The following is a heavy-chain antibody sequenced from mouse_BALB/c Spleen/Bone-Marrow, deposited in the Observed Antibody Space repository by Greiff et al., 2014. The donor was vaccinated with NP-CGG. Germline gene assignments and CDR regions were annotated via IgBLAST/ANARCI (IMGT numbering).Heavy chain of an antibody. D-gene: IGHD2-14*01. CDR3: ARQGYDVAMDY. J-gene: IGHJ4*01. Sequence: VQLKESGGGLVQPGGSLKLSCATSGFTFSDYYMFWVRQTPEKRLEWVAYISNGGGSTYYPDTVKGRFNISRDNAKNTLYLQMGRLKSEDTAMYYCARQGYDVAMDYWGQGTSVAVSS. CDR2: ISNGGGST. V-gene: IGHV5-12*02. CDR1: GFTFSDYY.